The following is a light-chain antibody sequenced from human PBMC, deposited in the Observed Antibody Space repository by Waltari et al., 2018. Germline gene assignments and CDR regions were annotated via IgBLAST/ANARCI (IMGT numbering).Light chain of an antibody. Sequence: EIVLTQSPGTLSLSQGERATLYCRASQSVGRTVAWYQQRPGQAPRLLIYGASSRAADIPDRLAGRGSGTDFSLTINRLEPEDFAVYYCQHYLRLPVSFGQGTKVEIK. J-gene: IGKJ1*01. CDR2: GAS. CDR3: QHYLRLPVS. V-gene: IGKV3-20*01. CDR1: QSVGRTV.